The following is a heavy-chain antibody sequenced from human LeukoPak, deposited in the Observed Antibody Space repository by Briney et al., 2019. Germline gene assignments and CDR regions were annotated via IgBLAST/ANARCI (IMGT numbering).Heavy chain of an antibody. Sequence: GGSLRLSCAASGFTFSDYYMSWIRQAPGKGLEWVSYISSSGSTIYYADSVKGRFTTSRDNAKNSLYLQMNSLRAEDTAVYYCARDPGDYYDSSGYYFRDAFDIWGQGTMVTVSS. CDR2: ISSSGSTI. CDR3: ARDPGDYYDSSGYYFRDAFDI. CDR1: GFTFSDYY. J-gene: IGHJ3*02. V-gene: IGHV3-11*04. D-gene: IGHD3-22*01.